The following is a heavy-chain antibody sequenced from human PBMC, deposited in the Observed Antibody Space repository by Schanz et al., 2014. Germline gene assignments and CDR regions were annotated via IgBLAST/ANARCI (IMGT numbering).Heavy chain of an antibody. CDR1: GFTFSSYS. CDR2: VSRSTPDI. Sequence: EVQLVESGGGLVQPGGSLRLSCTASGFTFSSYSMNWVRQAPGKGLEWVSYVSRSTPDIYYADSVKGRFTISRDNAKNTLYLQMNSLRPEDTAVYYCARESSNDIVLVPGAVFDHWGQGILVTVSS. V-gene: IGHV3-48*04. J-gene: IGHJ4*02. CDR3: ARESSNDIVLVPGAVFDH. D-gene: IGHD2-2*01.